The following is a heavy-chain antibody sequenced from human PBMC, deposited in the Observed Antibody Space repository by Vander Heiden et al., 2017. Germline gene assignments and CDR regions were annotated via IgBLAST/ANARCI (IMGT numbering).Heavy chain of an antibody. V-gene: IGHV3-33*01. CDR1: GFTFSRYG. Sequence: LRLSCAASGFTFSRYGMPWVRQAPGQGLEWGAFIWYDGSNKYYADSVKGRFTISRDNPKNTRYLQMNSLRAEDTAVYYCARDTYYYDSSGFTGNALDIWGHGTMVTVSA. CDR3: ARDTYYYDSSGFTGNALDI. D-gene: IGHD3-22*01. J-gene: IGHJ3*02. CDR2: IWYDGSNK.